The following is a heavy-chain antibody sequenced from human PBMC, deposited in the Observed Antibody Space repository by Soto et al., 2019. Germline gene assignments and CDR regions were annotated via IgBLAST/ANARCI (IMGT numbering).Heavy chain of an antibody. CDR1: GFTFSSYD. CDR3: EKEYSGYDHFDY. D-gene: IGHD5-12*01. CDR2: ISYDGSNK. V-gene: IGHV3-30*18. J-gene: IGHJ4*02. Sequence: QVQLVESGGGVVQPGRSLRLSCAASGFTFSSYDMHWVRQAPGTGMEWVAVISYDGSNKYYADSVKGRFTIYRDNSKNTLYLQRNSLRAEDTAVYYCEKEYSGYDHFDYWGKGTLVTVSS.